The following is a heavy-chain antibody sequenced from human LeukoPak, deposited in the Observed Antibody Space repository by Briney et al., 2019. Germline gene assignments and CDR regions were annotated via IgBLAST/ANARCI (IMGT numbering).Heavy chain of an antibody. J-gene: IGHJ6*03. V-gene: IGHV4-4*07. D-gene: IGHD6-13*01. CDR1: GDSISSYY. CDR2: IYTSGST. Sequence: SETLSLTCTVSGDSISSYYWSWIRQPAGKGLEWIGRIYTSGSTNYNPSLKSRVTISVDTSRNQFSLKLSSVTAADTAVYYCARPGIAAAGTNSGYYYYYMDVWGKGTTVTVSS. CDR3: ARPGIAAAGTNSGYYYYYMDV.